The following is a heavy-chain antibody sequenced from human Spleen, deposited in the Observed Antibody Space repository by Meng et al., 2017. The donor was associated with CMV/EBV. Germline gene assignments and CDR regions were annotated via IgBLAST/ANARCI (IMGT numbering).Heavy chain of an antibody. CDR1: GFTVSSNY. Sequence: GESLKISCAASGFTVSSNYMNWVRQAPGKGLEWVSVIYSDGPTYYADSVRGRFTISRDNSKNTLYLQMNSLRAEDTAVYYCARGHRGGYNYAPYYGMDVWGQGTTVTVSS. CDR2: IYSDGPT. D-gene: IGHD5-18*01. V-gene: IGHV3-53*01. CDR3: ARGHRGGYNYAPYYGMDV. J-gene: IGHJ6*02.